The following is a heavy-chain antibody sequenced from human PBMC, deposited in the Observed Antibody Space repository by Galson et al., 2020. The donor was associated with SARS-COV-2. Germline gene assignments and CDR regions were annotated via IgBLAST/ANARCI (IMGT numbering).Heavy chain of an antibody. Sequence: GESLKISCVVSGFTFKRYWMSWVRQAPGKGLEWVANIKQDGSETHYVDSVKGRFTVSRDNAKNSLFLQMNSLRAEDTALYYCAREDPRGDVWGQGTMVVVSS. V-gene: IGHV3-7*03. CDR2: IKQDGSET. CDR1: GFTFKRYW. D-gene: IGHD3-16*01. CDR3: AREDPRGDV. J-gene: IGHJ3*01.